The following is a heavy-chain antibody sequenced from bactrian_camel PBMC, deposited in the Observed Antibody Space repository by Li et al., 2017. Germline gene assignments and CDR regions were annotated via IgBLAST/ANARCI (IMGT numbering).Heavy chain of an antibody. CDR1: GDTVGRYC. CDR3: AADRTIIGTRVAGLVPTFGH. J-gene: IGHJ6*01. V-gene: IGHV3S55*01. Sequence: VQLVESGGGSVQVGGSLRLSCVASGDTVGRYCMGWFRQKPDKEREGVAGIESDGSTSYADSAKGRFTISRDSAKNILYLQMDNLKPEDTAMYYCAADRTIIGTRVAGLVPTFGHRGQGTQVTVS. CDR2: IESDGST. D-gene: IGHD6*01.